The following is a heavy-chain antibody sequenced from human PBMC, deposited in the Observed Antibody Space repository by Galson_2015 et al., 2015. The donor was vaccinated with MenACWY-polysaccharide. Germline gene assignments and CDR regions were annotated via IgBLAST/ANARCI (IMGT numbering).Heavy chain of an antibody. J-gene: IGHJ4*02. Sequence: PLRLCCAASGFTFGGSAMHWVRGASGKGREWVGRIRSDANSYATAYAASVKGRFTISRDDSKNTAYLQMNSLRTEDTAVYYCTGIVPGTNSFDYWGPGTLVTVSS. CDR1: GFTFGGSA. CDR2: IRSDANSYAT. D-gene: IGHD2-2*01. CDR3: TGIVPGTNSFDY. V-gene: IGHV3-73*01.